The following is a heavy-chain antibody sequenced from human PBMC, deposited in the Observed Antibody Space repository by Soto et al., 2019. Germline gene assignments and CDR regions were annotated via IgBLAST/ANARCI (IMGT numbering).Heavy chain of an antibody. D-gene: IGHD3-3*01. CDR1: GFTFSNAW. CDR2: IKSKTDGGTT. Sequence: KPGGSLRLSCAASGFTFSNAWMSWVRQAPGKGLEWVGRIKSKTDGGTTDYAAPVKGRFTISRDDSKNTLYLQMNSLKTEDTAVYCCTTLPADWSGSDRCRHWGQGTLVTVSS. J-gene: IGHJ4*02. V-gene: IGHV3-15*01. CDR3: TTLPADWSGSDRCRH.